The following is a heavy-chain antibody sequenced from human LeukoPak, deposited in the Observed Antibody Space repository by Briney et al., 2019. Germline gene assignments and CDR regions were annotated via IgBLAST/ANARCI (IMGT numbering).Heavy chain of an antibody. J-gene: IGHJ4*02. Sequence: SETLSLTCTVSGGSISNYYWSWIRQPPGKGLEWIGYIHYSGSTNNNPSLKSRVTISVDTSKNQFSLKLTSVTAADTAVYYCARSSGWFIDYWGQGTLVTVSS. V-gene: IGHV4-59*01. D-gene: IGHD6-19*01. CDR2: IHYSGST. CDR1: GGSISNYY. CDR3: ARSSGWFIDY.